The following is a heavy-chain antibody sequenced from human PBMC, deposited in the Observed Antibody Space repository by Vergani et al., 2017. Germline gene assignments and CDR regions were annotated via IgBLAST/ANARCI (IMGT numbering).Heavy chain of an antibody. J-gene: IGHJ4*02. Sequence: QVQLVQSGAEVKKPGASVKVSCKASGGTFSSNSISWVRQAPGQGLEWMGRIIPIFGTTSYAQKFQGRVTILADESTSTAYMELSRLGSDDTAVYYCARDLGGSGSSPLDYWGQGTLVTVSS. V-gene: IGHV1-69*18. CDR3: ARDLGGSGSSPLDY. CDR2: IIPIFGTT. CDR1: GGTFSSNS. D-gene: IGHD3-10*01.